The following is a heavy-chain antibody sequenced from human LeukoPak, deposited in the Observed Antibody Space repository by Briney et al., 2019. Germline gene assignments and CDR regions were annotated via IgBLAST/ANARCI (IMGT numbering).Heavy chain of an antibody. D-gene: IGHD1-14*01. CDR1: GGSISSQY. Sequence: SETLSLTCTVSGGSISSQYWSWIRQPPGKGLEWIGHFHDTESTNYNPSLKSRVSISVDTSKKQISLKLTSVTAADTALYYCARGEPIGRPGIAFDDWGQGTLVTVSS. CDR3: ARGEPIGRPGIAFDD. CDR2: FHDTEST. J-gene: IGHJ4*02. V-gene: IGHV4-59*11.